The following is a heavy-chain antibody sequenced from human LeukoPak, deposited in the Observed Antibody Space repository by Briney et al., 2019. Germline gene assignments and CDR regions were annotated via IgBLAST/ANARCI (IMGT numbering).Heavy chain of an antibody. Sequence: SVKVSCKASGGTFSSYAISWVRQAPGQGLEWMGGIIPIFGTANYAQEFQGRVTITTDESTSTAYMELSSLRSEDTAVYYCAGAIYCSSTSCYPGDYWGQGTLVTVSS. CDR1: GGTFSSYA. CDR2: IIPIFGTA. CDR3: AGAIYCSSTSCYPGDY. D-gene: IGHD2-2*01. J-gene: IGHJ4*02. V-gene: IGHV1-69*05.